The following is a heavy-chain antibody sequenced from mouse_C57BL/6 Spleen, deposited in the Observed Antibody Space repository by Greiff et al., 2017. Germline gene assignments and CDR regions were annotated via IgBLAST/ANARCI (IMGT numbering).Heavy chain of an antibody. D-gene: IGHD3-2*02. V-gene: IGHV5-4*01. J-gene: IGHJ3*01. CDR1: GFTFSSYA. Sequence: EVKLMESGGGLVKPGGSLKLSCAASGFTFSSYAMSWVRQTPEKRLEWVATISDGGSYTYYPDKVKGRFTSSRDNAKNNLYLQMSHLKSEDTAMYYCARDPAQATLFAYWGQGTLVTVSA. CDR3: ARDPAQATLFAY. CDR2: ISDGGSYT.